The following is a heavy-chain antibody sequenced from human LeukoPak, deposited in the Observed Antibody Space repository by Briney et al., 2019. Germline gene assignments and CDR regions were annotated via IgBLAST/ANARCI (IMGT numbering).Heavy chain of an antibody. D-gene: IGHD2-21*01. CDR3: ARNSGELGA. CDR2: NSGGGT. CDR1: GFTVSNNY. J-gene: IGHJ5*02. Sequence: GGSLRLSCAASGFTVSNNYMSWVRRAAGKGLEWVSLNSGGGTYYADSVKGRLTISRDNSKNTLYLQMNSLRAEDTAVYYCARNSGELGAWGQGTLVTVSS. V-gene: IGHV3-53*01.